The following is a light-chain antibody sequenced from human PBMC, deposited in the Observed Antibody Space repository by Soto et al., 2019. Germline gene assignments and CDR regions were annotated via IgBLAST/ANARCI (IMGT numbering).Light chain of an antibody. J-gene: IGKJ4*01. CDR3: QQYNNWPPLT. Sequence: EIVMTQSPATLSVPPGERATLSCRASQSVSSNLAWYQQKPGQAPRLLIYGVSTRATGIPARFSGGGSGTEFTLTISGLQSEDFAVYYCQQYNNWPPLTFGGGTKVDIK. CDR2: GVS. CDR1: QSVSSN. V-gene: IGKV3D-15*01.